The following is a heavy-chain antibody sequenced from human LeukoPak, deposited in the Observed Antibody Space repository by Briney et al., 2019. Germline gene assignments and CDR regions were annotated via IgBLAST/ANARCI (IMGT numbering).Heavy chain of an antibody. CDR1: GGSFSGYY. CDR2: INHSGST. J-gene: IGHJ4*02. V-gene: IGHV4-34*01. Sequence: PSETLSLTCAVYGGSFSGYYWSWIRQPPGKGLEWIGEINHSGSTNYNPSLESRVTISVDTSKNQFSLKLSSVTAADTAVYYCARDTTVSDYFDYWGQGTLVTVSS. CDR3: ARDTTVSDYFDY. D-gene: IGHD4-17*01.